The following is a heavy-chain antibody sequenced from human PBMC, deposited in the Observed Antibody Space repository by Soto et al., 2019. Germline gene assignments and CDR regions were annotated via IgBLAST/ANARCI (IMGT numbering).Heavy chain of an antibody. CDR3: ARSLHYDLDY. V-gene: IGHV4-30-2*01. J-gene: IGHJ4*02. CDR1: GGSINSGGYS. Sequence: QLQLEESGSGLVRPSQTLSLTCAVSGGSINSGGYSWSWVRQPPGKGLEWLGYIYHTGSTLYKSSLRGRLSMSVDNSKNQCSLKLRSVTAADTAVYYCARSLHYDLDYWGQGTLVTVSS. D-gene: IGHD3-3*01. CDR2: IYHTGST.